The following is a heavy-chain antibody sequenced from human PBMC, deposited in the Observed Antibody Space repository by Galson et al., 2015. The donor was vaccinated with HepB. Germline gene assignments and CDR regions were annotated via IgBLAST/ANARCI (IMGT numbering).Heavy chain of an antibody. CDR3: ARGILWFGEFVNYYSGLDV. J-gene: IGHJ6*02. CDR2: ISSDSRRT. V-gene: IGHV3-11*05. D-gene: IGHD3-10*01. Sequence: SLRLSCAASGFNSNDYYINWVRRAPGKGLEWISYISSDSRRTNYTDSVKGRFTISRDNAKSSVYLQLNGLRAEDTAVYYCARGILWFGEFVNYYSGLDVWGPGTTVTVSS. CDR1: GFNSNDYY.